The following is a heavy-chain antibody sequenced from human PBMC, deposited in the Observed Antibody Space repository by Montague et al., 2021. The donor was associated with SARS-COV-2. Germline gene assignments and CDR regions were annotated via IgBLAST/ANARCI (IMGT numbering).Heavy chain of an antibody. D-gene: IGHD3-10*01. CDR3: AREATDFGSGSYYFPFAY. CDR1: GGSVSSGSNY. Sequence: SETLSLTCSVSGGSVSSGSNYWSWIRQSPGKGLEWIGNVYNYGSTDYNPSLKSRVTISLDTSKNQFSLRLSSVTAADTAVYYCAREATDFGSGSYYFPFAYWGQGILVTVSS. J-gene: IGHJ4*02. CDR2: VYNYGST. V-gene: IGHV4-61*01.